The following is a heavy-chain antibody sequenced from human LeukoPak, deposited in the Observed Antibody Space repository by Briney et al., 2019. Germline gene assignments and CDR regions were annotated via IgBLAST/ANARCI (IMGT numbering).Heavy chain of an antibody. J-gene: IGHJ4*02. CDR1: GGSISSYY. CDR3: AGTYYYDSSGYYYPGGY. CDR2: IYYSGST. Sequence: PSETLSLTCTVSGGSISSYYWSWIRQPPGKGLEWIGYIYYSGSTNYNPSLKSRVTILVDTSKNQFSLKLSSVTAADTAVYYCAGTYYYDSSGYYYPGGYWGQGTLVTVSS. D-gene: IGHD3-22*01. V-gene: IGHV4-59*01.